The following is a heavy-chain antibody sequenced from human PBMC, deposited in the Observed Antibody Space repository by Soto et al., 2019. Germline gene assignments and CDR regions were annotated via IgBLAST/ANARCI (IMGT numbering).Heavy chain of an antibody. D-gene: IGHD3-16*01. J-gene: IGHJ4*02. V-gene: IGHV3-7*04. CDR1: GFTFSTYW. CDR3: ARGAGIGDY. Sequence: EVQLVESGGDLVQPGGSLRLSCAASGFTFSTYWMSWVRQAPGKGLEWLANIKEDGSEKYYVDSVKGRFTISRDNAKNSLYLQVNGLRAEDTAVYYCARGAGIGDYWGQETLVTVSS. CDR2: IKEDGSEK.